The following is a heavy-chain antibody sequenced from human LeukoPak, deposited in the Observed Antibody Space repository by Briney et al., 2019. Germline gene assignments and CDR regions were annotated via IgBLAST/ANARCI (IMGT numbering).Heavy chain of an antibody. D-gene: IGHD3-22*01. CDR3: ASLTYYYDSSGYYYSSFDY. J-gene: IGHJ4*02. CDR1: GGSFSGYY. Sequence: SETLSLTCAVYGGSFSGYYWSWIRQPPGKGLEWIGEINHSGSTNYNPSLKSRVTISVDTSKNQFSLKLSSVTAADTAVYYCASLTYYYDSSGYYYSSFDYWGQGTLVTVSS. V-gene: IGHV4-34*01. CDR2: INHSGST.